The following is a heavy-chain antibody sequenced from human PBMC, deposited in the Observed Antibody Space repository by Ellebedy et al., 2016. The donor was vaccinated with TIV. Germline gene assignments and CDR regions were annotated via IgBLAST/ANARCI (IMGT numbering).Heavy chain of an antibody. D-gene: IGHD4-17*01. V-gene: IGHV3-9*01. CDR2: ISWNSGSI. CDR1: GFTFDDYA. Sequence: SLKISXAASGFTFDDYAMHWVRQAPGKGLEWVSGISWNSGSIGYADSVKGRFTISRDNAKNSLYLQMNSLRDEDTAVYYCAREHPPLYGNWFDPWGQGTLVTVSS. J-gene: IGHJ5*02. CDR3: AREHPPLYGNWFDP.